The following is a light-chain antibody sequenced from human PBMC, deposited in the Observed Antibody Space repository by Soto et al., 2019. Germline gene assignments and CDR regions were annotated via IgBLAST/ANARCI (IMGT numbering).Light chain of an antibody. CDR1: QTISSW. CDR2: KAS. Sequence: DIQMTQSPSTLSASVGDRVTITCWASQTISSWLAWYQQKPGMAPKLLIYKASTLQSGVPSRFSGSGSGTEFTLTISSLQPDDFASYYCQQYSRCSAFGQGTKVELK. J-gene: IGKJ1*01. CDR3: QQYSRCSA. V-gene: IGKV1-5*03.